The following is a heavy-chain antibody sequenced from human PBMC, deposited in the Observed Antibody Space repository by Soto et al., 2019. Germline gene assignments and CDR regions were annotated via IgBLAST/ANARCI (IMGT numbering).Heavy chain of an antibody. J-gene: IGHJ4*02. Sequence: PGGSLRLSWAASGFNFSGYGMHWVRKDPGKGLEWVAVISYDGSNKYYADSVKGRFTISRDNSKNTLYLQMNSLRAEDTAVYYCAKLSFTFFGVARGPDSGGQEPRFTGSS. CDR1: GFNFSGYG. D-gene: IGHD3-3*01. V-gene: IGHV3-30*18. CDR3: AKLSFTFFGVARGPDS. CDR2: ISYDGSNK.